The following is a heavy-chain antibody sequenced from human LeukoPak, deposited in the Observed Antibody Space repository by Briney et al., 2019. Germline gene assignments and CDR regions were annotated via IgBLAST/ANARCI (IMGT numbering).Heavy chain of an antibody. CDR3: ARGIRWSDAFDI. CDR2: VYYSGST. V-gene: IGHV4-59*01. Sequence: SETLSLTCTVSGGSISSYYWSWIRQPPGKGLEWIGYVYYSGSTSYNPSLKSRVTISVDTSKNQFSLKLSSVTAADTAVYYCARGIRWSDAFDIWGQGTMVTVSS. D-gene: IGHD4-23*01. CDR1: GGSISSYY. J-gene: IGHJ3*02.